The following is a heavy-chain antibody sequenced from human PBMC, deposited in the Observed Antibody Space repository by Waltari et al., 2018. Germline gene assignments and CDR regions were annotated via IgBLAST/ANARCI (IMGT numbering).Heavy chain of an antibody. CDR2: ISWDGGST. V-gene: IGHV3-43*01. CDR3: AKDTSYRYSGYDYDRFFDY. Sequence: EVQLVESGGVVVQPGGSLRLSCAASGFTFDDYTMHWVRQAPGKGLEWVSLISWDGGSTYYADSVKGRFTISRDNSKNSLYLQMNSLRTEDTALYYCAKDTSYRYSGYDYDRFFDYWGQGTLVTVSS. CDR1: GFTFDDYT. D-gene: IGHD5-12*01. J-gene: IGHJ4*02.